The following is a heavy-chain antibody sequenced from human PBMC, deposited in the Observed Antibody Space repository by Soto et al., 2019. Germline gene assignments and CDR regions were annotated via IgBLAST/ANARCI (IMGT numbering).Heavy chain of an antibody. CDR2: IYYSGST. J-gene: IGHJ4*02. Sequence: TLSLTCTVSGGSISSGGYYWSWIRQHPGKGLEWIGDIYYSGSTDYNPSLKSRVTLSVDTSKNQFSLKLSSVTAAATAVYYCARLVRGVLQNRGFDYWGQGTLVTVSS. CDR3: ARLVRGVLQNRGFDY. D-gene: IGHD3-10*01. V-gene: IGHV4-31*03. CDR1: GGSISSGGYY.